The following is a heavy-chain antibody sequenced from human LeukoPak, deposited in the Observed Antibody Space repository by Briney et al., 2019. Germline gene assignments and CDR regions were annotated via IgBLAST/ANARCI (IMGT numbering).Heavy chain of an antibody. J-gene: IGHJ4*02. D-gene: IGHD6-13*01. V-gene: IGHV1-18*01. CDR1: GYTFTSYG. CDR2: ISAYNGNT. Sequence: ASVKVSCKASGYTFTSYGISWVRQAPGQGLEWMGWISAYNGNTNYAQKLQGRVTMTTDTSTSTAYMELRSLRSDDTAVYYCARDLRERRSSWLKFDYWGLGTLVTVSS. CDR3: ARDLRERRSSWLKFDY.